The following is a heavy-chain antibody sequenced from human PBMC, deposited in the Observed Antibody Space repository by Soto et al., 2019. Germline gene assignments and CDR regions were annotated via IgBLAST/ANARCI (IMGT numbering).Heavy chain of an antibody. CDR2: IDWDADK. V-gene: IGHV2-70*12. CDR1: GFSLSTSGMC. D-gene: IGHD2-8*01. J-gene: IGHJ6*02. CDR3: AGSMAGIYYYGLDV. Sequence: SGPTLVNPINTLTLTCTFSGFSLSTSGMCVSWIRQPPGKALEWLALIDWDADKYYSTSLKTRLTISKDTSKNQVVLTMTNMDPVDTATYYCAGSMAGIYYYGLDVWGQGTTGPASS.